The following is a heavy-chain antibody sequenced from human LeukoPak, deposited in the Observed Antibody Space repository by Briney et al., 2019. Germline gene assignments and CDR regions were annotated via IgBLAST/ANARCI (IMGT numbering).Heavy chain of an antibody. V-gene: IGHV1-8*01. D-gene: IGHD3-10*01. CDR1: RYTFTSYD. CDR3: ARGIVRRLWFGELLKGGSRNWFDP. CDR2: MNPNSGNT. J-gene: IGHJ5*02. Sequence: GASVKVSCKASRYTFTSYDINWVRQATGQGLEWMGWMNPNSGNTGYAQKFQGRVTMTRNTSISTAYMELSSLRSEDTAVYYCARGIVRRLWFGELLKGGSRNWFDPWGQGTLVTVSS.